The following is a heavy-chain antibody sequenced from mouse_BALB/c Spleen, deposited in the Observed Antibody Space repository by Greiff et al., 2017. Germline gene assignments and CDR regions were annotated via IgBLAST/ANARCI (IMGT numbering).Heavy chain of an antibody. Sequence: QVQLQQSGAELARPGASVKLSCKASGYTFTSYWMQWVKQRPGQGLEWIGAIYPGDGDTRYTQKFKGKATLTADKSSSTAYMQLSSLASEDSAVYYCARSGDYDGSSYDYFDYWGQGTTLTVSS. V-gene: IGHV1-87*01. CDR1: GYTFTSYW. J-gene: IGHJ2*01. D-gene: IGHD1-1*01. CDR2: IYPGDGDT. CDR3: ARSGDYDGSSYDYFDY.